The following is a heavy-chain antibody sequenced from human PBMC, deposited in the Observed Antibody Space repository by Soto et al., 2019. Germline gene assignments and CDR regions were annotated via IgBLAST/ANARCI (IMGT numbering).Heavy chain of an antibody. CDR3: ARDGAAGTPYYYGMDV. D-gene: IGHD6-13*01. J-gene: IGHJ6*02. CDR2: IYYSGST. Sequence: PSETLSLTCAVYGGSFSGYYWSWIRQPPGKGLEWIGYIYYSGSTNYNPSLKSRVTISVDTSKNQFSLKLSSVTAADTAVYYCARDGAAGTPYYYGMDVWGQGTTVTVSS. CDR1: GGSFSGYY. V-gene: IGHV4-59*01.